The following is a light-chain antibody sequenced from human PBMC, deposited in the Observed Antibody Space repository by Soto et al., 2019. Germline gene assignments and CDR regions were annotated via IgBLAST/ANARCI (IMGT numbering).Light chain of an antibody. J-gene: IGKJ5*01. CDR2: KAS. CDR1: QTISSW. CDR3: PQSYSPPIT. Sequence: DIQMTQSPSTLSGSVGDRVTITCRASQTISSWLAWYQQKPGKAPKLLIYKASTLKSGVPSRFSGSGSGTDFTLTISSLQPEDFATYYCPQSYSPPITFGQGTRLEIK. V-gene: IGKV1-5*03.